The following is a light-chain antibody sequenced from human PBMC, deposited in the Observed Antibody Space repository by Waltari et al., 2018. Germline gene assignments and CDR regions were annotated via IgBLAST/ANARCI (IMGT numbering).Light chain of an antibody. Sequence: DIQMTQSPSSLSASVGDTVTITCRASQAISSYLNWFQQEPGKPPKLLIYAATTLQSGVPSSFSGRGSGTEFTLTISSLQPEDFAAYYCLQHNSYPLTFGPGTKLDIK. J-gene: IGKJ3*01. CDR1: QAISSY. CDR2: AAT. V-gene: IGKV1-17*01. CDR3: LQHNSYPLT.